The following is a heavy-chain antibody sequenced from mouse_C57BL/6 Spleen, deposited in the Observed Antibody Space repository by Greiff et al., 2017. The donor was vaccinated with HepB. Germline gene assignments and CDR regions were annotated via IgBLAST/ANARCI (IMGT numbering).Heavy chain of an antibody. CDR1: GYTFTSYW. V-gene: IGHV1-72*01. CDR3: ARSTIVTNYYAMDY. CDR2: IDPNSGGT. D-gene: IGHD2-5*01. J-gene: IGHJ4*01. Sequence: VQLQQPGAELVKPGASVKLSCKASGYTFTSYWMHWVKQRPGRGLEWIGRIDPNSGGTKYNEKFKSKATLTVDKPASTAYMQLSSLTSEDSAVYYCARSTIVTNYYAMDYWGQGTSVTVSS.